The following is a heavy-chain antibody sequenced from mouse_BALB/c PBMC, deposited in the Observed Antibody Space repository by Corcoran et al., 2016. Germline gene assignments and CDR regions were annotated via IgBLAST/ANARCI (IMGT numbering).Heavy chain of an antibody. CDR2: INPYNDGT. Sequence: EVQLQQSGPELVKPGASVKMSCKDSGYTFTSYVMHWVKQKPGQGLEWIGYINPYNDGTKYNEKLKGKATLTSDKSSSTAYMELSSLTSEDSAVYYCARGVRGAMDYWGQGTSVTVSS. CDR1: GYTFTSYV. D-gene: IGHD2-14*01. CDR3: ARGVRGAMDY. V-gene: IGHV1S136*01. J-gene: IGHJ4*01.